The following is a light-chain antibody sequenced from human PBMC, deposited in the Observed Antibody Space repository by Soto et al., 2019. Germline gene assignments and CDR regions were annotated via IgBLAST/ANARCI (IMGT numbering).Light chain of an antibody. Sequence: QSVLTQPPSASGAPGQRVTISCSGSSSNIGRNAVNWYQQLPGTAPECLIYNNDQRPSGVPDRFSGSKSGTSASLAIRGLQSQDEADYYCAAWDDSLNGPVFGGGTQLTVL. J-gene: IGLJ3*02. V-gene: IGLV1-44*01. CDR2: NND. CDR3: AAWDDSLNGPV. CDR1: SSNIGRNA.